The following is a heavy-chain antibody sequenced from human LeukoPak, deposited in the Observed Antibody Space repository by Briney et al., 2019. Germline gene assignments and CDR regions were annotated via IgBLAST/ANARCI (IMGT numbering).Heavy chain of an antibody. CDR3: ARGPHWATFDY. D-gene: IGHD3-16*01. CDR2: ISYDGSNK. Sequence: GGSLRLSCAASGFTFSSYSMNWVRQAPGKGLEWVAVISYDGSNKYYADSVKGRFTISRDNSKNTLYLQMNSLRAEDTAVYYCARGPHWATFDYWGQGTLVTVSS. CDR1: GFTFSSYS. J-gene: IGHJ4*02. V-gene: IGHV3-30*03.